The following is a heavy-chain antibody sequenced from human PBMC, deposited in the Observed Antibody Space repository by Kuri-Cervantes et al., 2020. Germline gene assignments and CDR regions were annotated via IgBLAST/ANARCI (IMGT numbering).Heavy chain of an antibody. CDR3: ARVNLRSSVYFDY. J-gene: IGHJ4*02. V-gene: IGHV4-61*01. Sequence: ESLKISCTVSGGSVSSGSYYWSWIRQPPGKGLEWIGCIYYSGSTNYNPSLRSRVTISIDTSKNQFSLKLSSVTAADTAVYYCARVNLRSSVYFDYWGQGTLVTVSS. CDR1: GGSVSSGSYY. CDR2: IYYSGST. D-gene: IGHD6-19*01.